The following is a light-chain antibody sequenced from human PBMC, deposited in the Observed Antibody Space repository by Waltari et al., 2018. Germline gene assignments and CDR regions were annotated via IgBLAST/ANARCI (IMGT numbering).Light chain of an antibody. J-gene: IGLJ1*01. CDR1: NNDIGAYNY. CDR3: SSYAGSSNV. Sequence: QSALTQPPSASGSPGESVTISCIGTNNDIGAYNYVTWHRQYPGRAPKTIIYEVYKRSSGVPDRFSASKSGNTASLTISGLQPDDEADYYCSSYAGSSNVFGTGTTVT. CDR2: EVY. V-gene: IGLV2-8*01.